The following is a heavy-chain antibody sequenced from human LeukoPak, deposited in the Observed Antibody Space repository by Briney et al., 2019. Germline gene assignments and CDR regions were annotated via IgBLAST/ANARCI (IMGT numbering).Heavy chain of an antibody. V-gene: IGHV3-30*14. J-gene: IGHJ4*02. D-gene: IGHD4-17*01. CDR2: ISYDGSNK. CDR3: ARAPYGPPSFGFDY. Sequence: PGGSLRLSCAASGFTFSSYAMPWVRQAPGKGLEWVAVISYDGSNKYYADSVKGRFTISRDNSKNTLYLQMNSLRAEDTAVYYCARAPYGPPSFGFDYWGQGTLVTVSS. CDR1: GFTFSSYA.